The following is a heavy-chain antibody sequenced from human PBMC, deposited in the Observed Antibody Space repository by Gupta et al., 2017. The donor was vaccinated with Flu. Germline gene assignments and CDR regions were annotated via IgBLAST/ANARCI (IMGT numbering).Heavy chain of an antibody. CDR3: ASASVNYYDFWSGYYTPLFDP. V-gene: IGHV4-34*01. CDR2: INHSGST. J-gene: IGHJ5*02. Sequence: LEWIGEINHSGSTNYNPSLKSRVTISVDTSKNQFSLKLSSVTAADTAVYYCASASVNYYDFWSGYYTPLFDPWGQGTLVTVSS. D-gene: IGHD3-3*01.